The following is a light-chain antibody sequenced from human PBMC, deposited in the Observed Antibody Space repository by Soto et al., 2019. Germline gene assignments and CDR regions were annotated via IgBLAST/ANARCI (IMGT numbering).Light chain of an antibody. CDR1: ASDVGAYDY. Sequence: QSVLTQPASVSGSPGQSITISCTGTASDVGAYDYVSWYQHHPGKPPKLLIFEVRNRPSGVSNRFSGSKSGNTASLTISGLQADDEADYCCSSSTSSSTLVFGTGTKLTVL. CDR2: EVR. V-gene: IGLV2-14*01. CDR3: SSSTSSSTLV. J-gene: IGLJ1*01.